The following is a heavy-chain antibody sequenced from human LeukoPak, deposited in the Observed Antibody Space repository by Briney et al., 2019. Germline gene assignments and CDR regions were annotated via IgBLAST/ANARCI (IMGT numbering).Heavy chain of an antibody. J-gene: IGHJ4*02. Sequence: GASVKVSCKASGGTFSSYAISWVRQAPGQGLEWMGGIIPIFGSPSYAQNFQGRVTITADESTSTAYMELSSLRSEDTAVYYCARVMNSYGLPFDYWGQGTLVTVSS. CDR3: ARVMNSYGLPFDY. CDR2: IIPIFGSP. D-gene: IGHD5-18*01. CDR1: GGTFSSYA. V-gene: IGHV1-69*13.